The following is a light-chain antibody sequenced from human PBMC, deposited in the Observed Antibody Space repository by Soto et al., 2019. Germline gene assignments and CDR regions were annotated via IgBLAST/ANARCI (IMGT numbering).Light chain of an antibody. J-gene: IGKJ4*01. CDR1: QSVSSN. Sequence: EIRMTQSPATLSVSPGERATLSCRASQSVSSNLAWYQQKPGQAPRLLIYADSNRATGIPARFSGSGSGTDFTLTISSLQSEHLGVYYCQQDSSWPLTFGGGTKVDI. CDR2: ADS. CDR3: QQDSSWPLT. V-gene: IGKV3D-15*01.